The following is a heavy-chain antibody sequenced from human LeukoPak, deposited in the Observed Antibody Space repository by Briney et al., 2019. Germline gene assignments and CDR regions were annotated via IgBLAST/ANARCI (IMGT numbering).Heavy chain of an antibody. CDR2: IYYSGST. CDR3: AIDSGLTRFDY. V-gene: IGHV4-61*01. D-gene: IGHD4/OR15-4a*01. J-gene: IGHJ4*02. Sequence: SETLSLTCTVSGGSVSSNSYYWSWIRQPPGKDLEWIGYIYYSGSTNYNPSLKSRLTISVDTSKNQFSLRLSSVTAADTAVYYCAIDSGLTRFDYWGQGTLVTVSS. CDR1: GGSVSSNSYY.